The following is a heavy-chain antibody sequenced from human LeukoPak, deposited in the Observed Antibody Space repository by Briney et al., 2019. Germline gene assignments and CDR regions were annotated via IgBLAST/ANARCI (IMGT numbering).Heavy chain of an antibody. CDR2: IRYDGSNK. V-gene: IGHV3-30*02. CDR3: AKDGSGWPNYYFDY. Sequence: GGSLRLSCAASGFTFKTYTMHWVRQSPGKGLEWVAFIRYDGSNKYYADSVKGRFTISRDNSKNTLYLQMNSLRAEDTAVYYCAKDGSGWPNYYFDYWGQGTLVTVSS. D-gene: IGHD6-19*01. CDR1: GFTFKTYT. J-gene: IGHJ4*02.